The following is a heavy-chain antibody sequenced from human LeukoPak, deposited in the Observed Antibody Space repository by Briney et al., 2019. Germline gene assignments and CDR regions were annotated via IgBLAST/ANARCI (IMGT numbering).Heavy chain of an antibody. CDR2: INGGNGNT. CDR1: GYTLTTYA. CDR3: ARDGDSGWGYFDY. J-gene: IGHJ4*02. D-gene: IGHD6-19*01. Sequence: ASVKVSCKASGYTLTTYAMHWVRQAPGQRLEWMGWINGGNGNTKYSQEFQDRVTFTRDTSASTVYMELSSLRYEDMAVYYCARDGDSGWGYFDYWGQGTLVTVPS. V-gene: IGHV1-3*03.